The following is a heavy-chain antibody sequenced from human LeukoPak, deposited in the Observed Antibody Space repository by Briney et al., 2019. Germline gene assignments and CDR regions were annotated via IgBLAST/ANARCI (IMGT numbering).Heavy chain of an antibody. CDR1: GFTFSTYW. CDR3: ARGMYLAYGMDV. CDR2: IKGDESTT. J-gene: IGHJ6*02. V-gene: IGHV3-74*01. D-gene: IGHD2-8*01. Sequence: GGSLRLSCTASGFTFSTYWMHWVRQAPGKGLVWVSRIKGDESTTNYADSAKGRFTISRDNAQNTVYLQMNSLRAEDTAVYYCARGMYLAYGMDVWGQGTAVTVSS.